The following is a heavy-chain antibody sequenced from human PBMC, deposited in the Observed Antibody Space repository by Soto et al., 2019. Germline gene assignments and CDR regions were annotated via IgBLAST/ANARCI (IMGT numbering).Heavy chain of an antibody. CDR2: MNPNSGNT. Sequence: GASVKVSCKASGYTFTSYDINWVRQATGQGLEYLGWMNPNSGNTAYVQKFQGRVTMTWDTSITTAYMELSSLRSEDTAVYYCARVPSVLLWFGELSPFDYWGQGTLVTVSS. V-gene: IGHV1-8*01. J-gene: IGHJ4*02. D-gene: IGHD3-10*01. CDR1: GYTFTSYD. CDR3: ARVPSVLLWFGELSPFDY.